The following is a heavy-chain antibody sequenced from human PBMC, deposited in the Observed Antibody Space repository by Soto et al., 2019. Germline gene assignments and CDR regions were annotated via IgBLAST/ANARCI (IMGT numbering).Heavy chain of an antibody. J-gene: IGHJ6*02. CDR3: AKDHPHNDILTGPDYYYYGMDV. V-gene: IGHV3-30*18. CDR2: ISYDGSNK. CDR1: GFTFSSYG. Sequence: PGGSLRLSCAASGFTFSSYGMHWVRQAPGKGLEWGAVISYDGSNKYYADSVKGRFTISRDNSKNTLYLQMNSLRAEDTAVYYCAKDHPHNDILTGPDYYYYGMDVWGQGTTVTVSS. D-gene: IGHD3-9*01.